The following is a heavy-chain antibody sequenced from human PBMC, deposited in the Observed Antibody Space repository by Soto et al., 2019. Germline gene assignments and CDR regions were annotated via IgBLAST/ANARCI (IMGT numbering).Heavy chain of an antibody. Sequence: SETLSLTCTVSDGSMSSYYWSWIRQPPGKGLEWIGYIHYSGSTNYNPSLESRVTISVDTSKNQFSLKLSSVTAADTALYYCARDPPPPDYWGQGTLVTVSS. J-gene: IGHJ4*02. CDR3: ARDPPPPDY. CDR2: IHYSGST. V-gene: IGHV4-59*01. CDR1: DGSMSSYY.